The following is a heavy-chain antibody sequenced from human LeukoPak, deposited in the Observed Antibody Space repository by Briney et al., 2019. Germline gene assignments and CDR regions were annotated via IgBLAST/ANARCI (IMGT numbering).Heavy chain of an antibody. D-gene: IGHD2-15*01. J-gene: IGHJ4*02. V-gene: IGHV3-9*01. Sequence: PGRSLRLSCAASGFIFDDYAMHWVRQAPGKGLEWVSGISWNSGSIGYADSVKGRFTISRDNAKNSLYLQMNSLRTEDTALYYCAKEKGYGVTSHFDYWGQGTLVTVSS. CDR2: ISWNSGSI. CDR3: AKEKGYGVTSHFDY. CDR1: GFIFDDYA.